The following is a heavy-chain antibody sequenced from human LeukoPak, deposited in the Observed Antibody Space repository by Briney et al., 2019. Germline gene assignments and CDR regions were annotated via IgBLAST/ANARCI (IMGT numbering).Heavy chain of an antibody. Sequence: GGSLRLSCAASGFTFSSYSMNWVRQAPGKGLVWVSRINSDGSSTSYADSVKGRFTISRDNAKNTLYLQMNSLRAEDTAVYYCARAQGIAVAGDYWGQGTLVTVSS. CDR2: INSDGSST. D-gene: IGHD6-19*01. CDR1: GFTFSSYS. J-gene: IGHJ4*02. V-gene: IGHV3-74*01. CDR3: ARAQGIAVAGDY.